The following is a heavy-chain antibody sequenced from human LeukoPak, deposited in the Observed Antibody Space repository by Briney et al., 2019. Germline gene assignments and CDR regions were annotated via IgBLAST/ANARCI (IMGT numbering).Heavy chain of an antibody. D-gene: IGHD3-3*01. CDR3: ARTYYDFWSGYYPPRTPFDY. CDR1: VGSFSGYS. J-gene: IGHJ4*02. Sequence: SETLSLTCAVSVGSFSGYSWSWIRQSPGKGLEWIGEINQSGSTNYNSSFKSRVTISGDTSKNQFSLNLISVTAADTAVYYCARTYYDFWSGYYPPRTPFDYWGQGTLVTVSS. V-gene: IGHV4-34*01. CDR2: INQSGST.